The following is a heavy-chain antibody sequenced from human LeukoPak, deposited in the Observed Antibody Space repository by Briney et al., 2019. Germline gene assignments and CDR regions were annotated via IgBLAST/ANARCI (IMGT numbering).Heavy chain of an antibody. CDR1: GFTFSSYA. CDR2: IYSSGST. Sequence: GSLRLSCAASGFTFSSYAMHWVRQAPGKGLEWIGSIYSSGSTFYNPSLKSRVTISVDTSKKQFSVKMSSVTAADTAVYYCARLSGPTSYFDYWGPGTLVTVSS. J-gene: IGHJ4*02. D-gene: IGHD1-26*01. CDR3: ARLSGPTSYFDY. V-gene: IGHV4-39*07.